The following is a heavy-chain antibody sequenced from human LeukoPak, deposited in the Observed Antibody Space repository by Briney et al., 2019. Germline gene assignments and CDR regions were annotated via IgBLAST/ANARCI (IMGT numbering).Heavy chain of an antibody. J-gene: IGHJ4*02. Sequence: GGSLRLSCEVSGFNFEDYGMNWVRQIAGKGLEWVSGIKWNGGTAGYADSVKGRFTISRDNAKNSLYLQMNSLRAEDTALYYCASSRYDSSGYYGIIGYWGQGTPVAVSS. CDR1: GFNFEDYG. V-gene: IGHV3-20*04. CDR2: IKWNGGTA. D-gene: IGHD3-22*01. CDR3: ASSRYDSSGYYGIIGY.